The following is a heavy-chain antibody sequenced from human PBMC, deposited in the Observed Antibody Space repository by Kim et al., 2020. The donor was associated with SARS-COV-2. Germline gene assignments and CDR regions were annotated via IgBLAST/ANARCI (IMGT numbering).Heavy chain of an antibody. D-gene: IGHD1-26*01. V-gene: IGHV3-74*01. CDR3: ARDVAGQDGT. CDR1: GFTLRRYW. J-gene: IGHJ4*02. Sequence: GGSLRLSCVASGFTLRRYWMHWVRQAPGQGLVWVSRINEGGNITNYADSVKGRFTISRDNTKNTLYLQMDSLRAEDTAVYYCARDVAGQDGTWGQGTLVTVSS. CDR2: INEGGNIT.